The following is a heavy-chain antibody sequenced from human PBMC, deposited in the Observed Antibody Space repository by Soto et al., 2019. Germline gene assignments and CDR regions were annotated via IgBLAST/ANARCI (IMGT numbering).Heavy chain of an antibody. Sequence: ASVKVSCKASGYTFTSYYMHWVRQAPGQGLEWMGIINPSGGSTIYAQKFQGRVTMTRDTSTSTVYMELSSLRSEDTAVYYCARDHGYCSSTSCYVLYYFDYWGQGTLVTVSS. J-gene: IGHJ4*02. V-gene: IGHV1-46*03. CDR1: GYTFTSYY. D-gene: IGHD2-2*01. CDR2: INPSGGST. CDR3: ARDHGYCSSTSCYVLYYFDY.